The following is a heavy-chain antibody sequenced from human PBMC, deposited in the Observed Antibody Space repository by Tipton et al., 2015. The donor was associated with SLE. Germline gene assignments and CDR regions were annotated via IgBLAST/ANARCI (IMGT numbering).Heavy chain of an antibody. CDR1: GGSISTGSYY. CDR3: ARGTNWGSYFDF. J-gene: IGHJ4*02. V-gene: IGHV4-61*09. Sequence: TLSLTCTVSGGSISTGSYYWSWIRQPAWKGLEWVGHVYTTGSINDNPSLKSRVTISVDTSKNQFSLNLRSVTAADTAVYYCARGTNWGSYFDFWGQGALVTVSS. D-gene: IGHD7-27*01. CDR2: VYTTGSI.